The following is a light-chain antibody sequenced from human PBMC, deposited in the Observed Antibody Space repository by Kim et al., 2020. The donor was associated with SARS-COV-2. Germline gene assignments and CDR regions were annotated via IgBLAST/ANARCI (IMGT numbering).Light chain of an antibody. CDR2: GKN. CDR1: SLRSYY. V-gene: IGLV3-19*01. J-gene: IGLJ3*02. Sequence: SVALGQTVTITCQGDSLRSYYASWYQQKPGQAPVLVIYGKNNRPSGIPDRFSGSSSGNTASLTITGAQAEDEADYYCNSRDSSGNHLVFGGGTQLTVL. CDR3: NSRDSSGNHLV.